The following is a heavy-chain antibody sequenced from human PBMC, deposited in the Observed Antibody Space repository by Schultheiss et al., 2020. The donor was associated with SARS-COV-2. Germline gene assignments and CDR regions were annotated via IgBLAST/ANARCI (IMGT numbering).Heavy chain of an antibody. CDR1: GFTFSSYD. Sequence: GGSLRLSCAASGFTFSSYDMHWVRQATGKGLEWVSAIGTAGDTYYPGSVKGRFTISRDNAKNSLYLQMNSLRAEDTAVYYCARIPGVYDSWSGYFVWGQGTLVTVSS. CDR2: IGTAGDT. D-gene: IGHD3-3*01. J-gene: IGHJ4*02. V-gene: IGHV3-13*01. CDR3: ARIPGVYDSWSGYFV.